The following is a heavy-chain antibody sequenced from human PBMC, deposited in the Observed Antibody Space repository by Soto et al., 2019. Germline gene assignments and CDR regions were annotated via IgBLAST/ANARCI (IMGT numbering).Heavy chain of an antibody. J-gene: IGHJ4*02. V-gene: IGHV4-34*01. D-gene: IGHD3-16*02. CDR1: GGSFSGYY. CDR3: ARRWITFGGVIVHFDY. CDR2: INHSGST. Sequence: SETLSLTCAVYGGSFSGYYWSWIRQPPGKGLEWIGEINHSGSTNYNPSLKSRVTISVDTSKNQFSLKLGSVTAADTAVYYCARRWITFGGVIVHFDYWGQGTLVTVSS.